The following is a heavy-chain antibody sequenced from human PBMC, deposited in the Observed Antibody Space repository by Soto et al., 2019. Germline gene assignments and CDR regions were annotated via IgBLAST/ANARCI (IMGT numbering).Heavy chain of an antibody. CDR1: GFTFDDYA. Sequence: PGGSLRLSCAASGFTFDDYAMHWVRQAPGKGLEWVSGISWNSGSIGYADSVKGRFTISRDNAKNSLYLQMNSLRAEDTALYYCAKDIVPWYQLPLWGAFDIWGQGTMVTVSS. V-gene: IGHV3-9*01. J-gene: IGHJ3*02. CDR2: ISWNSGSI. D-gene: IGHD2-2*01. CDR3: AKDIVPWYQLPLWGAFDI.